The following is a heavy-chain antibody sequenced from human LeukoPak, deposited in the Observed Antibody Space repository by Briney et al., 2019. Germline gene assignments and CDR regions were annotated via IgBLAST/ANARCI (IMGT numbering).Heavy chain of an antibody. CDR2: INHSGST. J-gene: IGHJ4*02. Sequence: SETLSLTCAVYGGSFSGCYWSWIRQPPGKGLEWIGEINHSGSTNYNPPLKSRVTISVDTSKNQFSLKLSSVTAADTAVYYCARGRIEKRLSAYYFDYWGQGTLVTVSS. CDR1: GGSFSGCY. CDR3: ARGRIEKRLSAYYFDY. D-gene: IGHD3-16*02. V-gene: IGHV4-34*01.